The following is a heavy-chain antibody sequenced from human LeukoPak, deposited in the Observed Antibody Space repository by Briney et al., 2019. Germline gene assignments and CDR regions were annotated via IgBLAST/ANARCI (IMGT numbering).Heavy chain of an antibody. D-gene: IGHD5-24*01. CDR2: ISGSGGST. CDR1: GFTFSSYA. Sequence: GGSLRLSCAASGFTFSSYAMSWVRQAQGKGLEWVSAISGSGGSTYYADSVKGRFTISRDNSKNTLYLQMNSRRAEDTAVYYCAKAEMATFDYGGQGTLLTVST. J-gene: IGHJ4*02. V-gene: IGHV3-23*01. CDR3: AKAEMATFDY.